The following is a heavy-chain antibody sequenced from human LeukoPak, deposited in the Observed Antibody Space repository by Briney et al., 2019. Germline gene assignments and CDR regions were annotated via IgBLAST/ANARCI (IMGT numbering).Heavy chain of an antibody. Sequence: GESLKISCKGSGYSFTSYWIGWVRQMPGKGLEWMGIIYPGDSDTRYSPSFQGQVTISADKSISTAYLQWSSLKASDTAMYYCARRRLGYCSSTSCHNWFGPWGQGTLVTVSS. J-gene: IGHJ5*02. CDR1: GYSFTSYW. D-gene: IGHD2-2*01. V-gene: IGHV5-51*01. CDR3: ARRRLGYCSSTSCHNWFGP. CDR2: IYPGDSDT.